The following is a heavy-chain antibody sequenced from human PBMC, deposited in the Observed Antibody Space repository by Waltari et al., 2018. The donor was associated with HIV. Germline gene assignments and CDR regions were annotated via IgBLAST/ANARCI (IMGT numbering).Heavy chain of an antibody. CDR2: ISDSTGRT. V-gene: IGHV3-23*01. D-gene: IGHD6-13*01. CDR3: AKDEAGAGSPEVWFDP. J-gene: IGHJ5*02. CDR1: GSTFSSLS. Sequence: EMQLLESGGGLVQPGGSLRLSCAASGSTFSSLSMHRVRQAPGKGLEWVSGISDSTGRTYYGDSVKGRFTISRDNSKNTLYLQMSSLRVEDTAIYYCAKDEAGAGSPEVWFDPWGQGTLVTVSS.